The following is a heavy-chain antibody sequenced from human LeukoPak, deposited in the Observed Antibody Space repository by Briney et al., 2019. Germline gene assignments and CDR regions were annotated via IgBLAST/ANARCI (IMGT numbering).Heavy chain of an antibody. V-gene: IGHV3-33*01. CDR1: GFTFSSYG. D-gene: IGHD3-16*02. CDR2: IWYDGSNK. Sequence: PGRSLRLSCAASGFTFSSYGMHWVRQAPGKGLAWVAVIWYDGSNKYYADSVKGRFTISRDNSKNTLYLQMNSLRAEDTAVYYCARDRHDYVWGSYRYIDYWGQGTLVTVSS. J-gene: IGHJ4*02. CDR3: ARDRHDYVWGSYRYIDY.